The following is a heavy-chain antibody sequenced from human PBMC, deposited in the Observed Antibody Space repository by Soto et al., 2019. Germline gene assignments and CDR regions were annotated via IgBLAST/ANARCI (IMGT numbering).Heavy chain of an antibody. CDR1: GGTLSGYA. CDR3: VRDLLDYGGDIAY. CDR2: VIPVFGAL. V-gene: IGHV1-69*06. Sequence: QVQLVQSGAEVKRPGSSVKVSCEASGGTLSGYALNWVRQAPGQGLEWMGGVIPVFGALTYAQKLQDRVTIIADKSTSTAYMELRSLRSEDTAVYYCVRDLLDYGGDIAYWGQGTLVTVSS. J-gene: IGHJ4*02. D-gene: IGHD2-21*02.